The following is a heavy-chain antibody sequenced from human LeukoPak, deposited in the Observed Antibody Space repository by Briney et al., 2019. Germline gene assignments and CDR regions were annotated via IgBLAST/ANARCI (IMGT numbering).Heavy chain of an antibody. CDR1: GYTFTGYF. CDR3: ARVDRVRGVIITPYYFDY. CDR2: INPNSGGT. Sequence: VASVKVSCKASGYTFTGYFMHWVRQAPGQRLEWMGWINPNSGGTNYAQKFQGRVTMTRDTSISTAYMELSRLRSDDTAVYYCARVDRVRGVIITPYYFDYWGQGTLVTVSS. V-gene: IGHV1-2*02. D-gene: IGHD3-10*01. J-gene: IGHJ4*02.